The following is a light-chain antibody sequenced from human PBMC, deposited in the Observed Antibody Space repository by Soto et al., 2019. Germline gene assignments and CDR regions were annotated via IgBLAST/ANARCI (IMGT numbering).Light chain of an antibody. CDR2: DAS. Sequence: EIVLTQSPATLSLSPGDRATLSCRASQSVSRSLTWYQQKPGLAPRLLIYDASSRATGIPERFSGSGSGTDFTITISRLEHEDFAVYYCQQYGSSPKFGGGTKVDIK. J-gene: IGKJ4*02. CDR1: QSVSRS. V-gene: IGKV3D-20*01. CDR3: QQYGSSPK.